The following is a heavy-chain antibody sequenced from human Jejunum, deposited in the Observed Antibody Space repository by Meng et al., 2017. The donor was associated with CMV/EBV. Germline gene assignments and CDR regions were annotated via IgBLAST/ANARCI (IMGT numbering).Heavy chain of an antibody. J-gene: IGHJ6*02. V-gene: IGHV4-61*01. CDR3: ARVVLYHYGMDV. CDR2: IYYSGDP. D-gene: IGHD6-6*01. Sequence: SGASVSSGSYFWSWIRQPPGKGLESIGYIYYSGDPNYNASLKSRATISVDTSKNQFSLRLTSVTAADTAVYYCARVVLYHYGMDVWGHGTTVTVSS. CDR1: GASVSSGSYF.